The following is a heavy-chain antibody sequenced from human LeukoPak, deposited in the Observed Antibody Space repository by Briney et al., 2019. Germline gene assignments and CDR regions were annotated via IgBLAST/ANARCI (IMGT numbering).Heavy chain of an antibody. J-gene: IGHJ5*02. Sequence: GGSLRLSCAASGFTFSSYAMSWVRQAPGKGLEWVSAISGSGGSTYYADSVKGRFTISRDNSKNTLYLQMNSLRAEDTAVYYRAKTGYCSGGSCYGWFDPWAREPWSPSPQ. CDR1: GFTFSSYA. V-gene: IGHV3-23*01. CDR3: AKTGYCSGGSCYGWFDP. D-gene: IGHD2-15*01. CDR2: ISGSGGST.